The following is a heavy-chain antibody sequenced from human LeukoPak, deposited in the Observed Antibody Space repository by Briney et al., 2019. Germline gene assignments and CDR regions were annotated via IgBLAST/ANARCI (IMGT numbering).Heavy chain of an antibody. D-gene: IGHD5-12*01. CDR3: ARDLSFHYSGPTYYFDY. CDR1: GFILSTYW. V-gene: IGHV3-7*01. Sequence: GGSLRLSCAASGFILSTYWMSWVRQAPGKGLEWVANIKQDGSDIYYVDSVKGRFTISRDNAKNSLSLQMNSLRAEDTAMYYCARDLSFHYSGPTYYFDYWGQGTLVTVSS. CDR2: IKQDGSDI. J-gene: IGHJ4*02.